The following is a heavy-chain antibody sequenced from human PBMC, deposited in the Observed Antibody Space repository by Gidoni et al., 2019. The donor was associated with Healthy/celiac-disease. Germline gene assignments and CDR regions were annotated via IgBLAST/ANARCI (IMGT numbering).Heavy chain of an antibody. V-gene: IGHV3-33*01. CDR1: GFTFSSYG. CDR3: ARDSSSWYGHYYGMDV. J-gene: IGHJ6*02. CDR2: IWYDGSNK. D-gene: IGHD6-13*01. Sequence: QVQLVASGGGVVQPGRSLRLSCAASGFTFSSYGMHWVRQAPGKGLEWVAVIWYDGSNKYYADSVKGRFTISRDNSKNTLYLQMNSLRAEDTAVYYCARDSSSWYGHYYGMDVWGQGTTVTVSS.